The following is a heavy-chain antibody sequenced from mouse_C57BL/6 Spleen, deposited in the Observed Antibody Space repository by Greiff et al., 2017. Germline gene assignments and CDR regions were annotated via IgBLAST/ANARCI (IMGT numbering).Heavy chain of an antibody. V-gene: IGHV5-9-1*02. Sequence: EVKLVESGEGLVKPGGSLKLSCAASGFTFSSYAMSWVRQTPEKRLEWVAYISSGGGYIYYADTVKGRFTISRDNARNTLYLQMSSLKSEDTAMYYCTRALYYGSSPFDYWGQGTTLTVSS. J-gene: IGHJ2*01. CDR1: GFTFSSYA. CDR2: ISSGGGYI. CDR3: TRALYYGSSPFDY. D-gene: IGHD1-1*01.